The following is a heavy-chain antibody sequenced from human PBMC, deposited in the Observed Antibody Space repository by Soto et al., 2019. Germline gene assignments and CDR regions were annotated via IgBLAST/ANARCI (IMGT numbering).Heavy chain of an antibody. CDR2: ISYDGSNK. CDR3: ARDSQVSSGYYRAEYFHH. J-gene: IGHJ1*01. V-gene: IGHV3-30-3*01. Sequence: QVQLVESGGGVVQPGRSLRLSCAASGFTFSSYAMHWVRQAPGKGLEWVAVISYDGSNKYYADSVKGRFTISRDNSKNTLYLQMNSLRAEDTAVYYCARDSQVSSGYYRAEYFHHWGQGTLVTVSS. D-gene: IGHD3-22*01. CDR1: GFTFSSYA.